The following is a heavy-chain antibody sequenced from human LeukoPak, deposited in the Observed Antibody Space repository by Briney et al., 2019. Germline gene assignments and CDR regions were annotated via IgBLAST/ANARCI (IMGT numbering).Heavy chain of an antibody. D-gene: IGHD1-26*01. Sequence: GASVKVSCKASGYTFTSYDINWVRQATGQGLEWMGWMNPNSGNTGYAQKFQGRVTMTRNTSISTVYMELSSLRSEDTAVYSCARGRGVKWELRGGFDYWGQGTLVTVSS. CDR1: GYTFTSYD. CDR3: ARGRGVKWELRGGFDY. CDR2: MNPNSGNT. J-gene: IGHJ4*02. V-gene: IGHV1-8*01.